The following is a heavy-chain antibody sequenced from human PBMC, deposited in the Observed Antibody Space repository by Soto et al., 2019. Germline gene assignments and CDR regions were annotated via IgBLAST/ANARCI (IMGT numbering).Heavy chain of an antibody. V-gene: IGHV3-23*01. J-gene: IGHJ6*02. Sequence: GGSLRLSCAASGFTFSSYAMSWVRQAPGKGLEWVSAISGSGGSAYYADSVKGRFTISRDNSKNTLYLQMNSLRAEDTAVYYCAKGPLGGSSSFDYYYGMDVWGQGTTVTVSS. CDR3: AKGPLGGSSSFDYYYGMDV. CDR1: GFTFSSYA. D-gene: IGHD6-6*01. CDR2: ISGSGGSA.